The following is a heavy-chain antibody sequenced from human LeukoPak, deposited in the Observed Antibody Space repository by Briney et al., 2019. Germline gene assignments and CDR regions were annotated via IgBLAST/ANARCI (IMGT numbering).Heavy chain of an antibody. CDR3: AKDGALGWYGVNWFDP. Sequence: GGSLRLSCAASGFTFSSYAMSWVRQAPGKGLEWVSAISGSGGSTYYADSVKGRFTISRDNSKNTLYLQMNSLRAEDTAVYYCAKDGALGWYGVNWFDPWGQGTLVTVSS. D-gene: IGHD6-19*01. CDR1: GFTFSSYA. J-gene: IGHJ5*02. V-gene: IGHV3-23*01. CDR2: ISGSGGST.